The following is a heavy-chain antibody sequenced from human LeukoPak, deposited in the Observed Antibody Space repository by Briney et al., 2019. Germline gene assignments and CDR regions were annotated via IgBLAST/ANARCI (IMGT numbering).Heavy chain of an antibody. Sequence: ASVKVSCTASGYTFTSYGISWVRQAPGQGLEWMGWISAYNGNTNYAQKLQGRVTMTTDTSTSTAYMELRSLRSDDTAVYYCARDEATDYVFDPWGQGTLVTVSS. V-gene: IGHV1-18*01. CDR3: ARDEATDYVFDP. CDR1: GYTFTSYG. D-gene: IGHD4-17*01. CDR2: ISAYNGNT. J-gene: IGHJ5*02.